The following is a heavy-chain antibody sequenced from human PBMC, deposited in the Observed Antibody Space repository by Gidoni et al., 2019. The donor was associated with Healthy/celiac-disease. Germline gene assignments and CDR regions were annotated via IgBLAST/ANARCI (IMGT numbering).Heavy chain of an antibody. CDR3: ARQLAVAFDY. D-gene: IGHD6-19*01. CDR1: GGSISSSSYH. V-gene: IGHV4-39*01. CDR2: IYYSGST. Sequence: QLQLQESGPGLVKPSETLSLTCTVSGGSISSSSYHWGWIRQPPGKGLEWIGSIYYSGSTYYNPSLKSRVTISVDTSKNQFSLKLSSVTAADTAVYYCARQLAVAFDYWGQGTLVTVSS. J-gene: IGHJ4*02.